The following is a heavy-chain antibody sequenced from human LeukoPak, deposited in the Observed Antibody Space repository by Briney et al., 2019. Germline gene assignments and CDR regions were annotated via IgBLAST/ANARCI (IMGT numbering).Heavy chain of an antibody. D-gene: IGHD2-2*02. CDR1: GYTFPNYG. CDR2: ISTYNGNT. Sequence: ASVKVSCKASGYTFPNYGITWVRQAPGQGLEWMGWISTYNGNTNYAQKLQGRVTMTTDASTTTAYMELRSLRSDDTAVYYCVRDGHRLYDYYYYYMDVWGKGTTVTVSS. CDR3: VRDGHRLYDYYYYYMDV. J-gene: IGHJ6*03. V-gene: IGHV1-18*01.